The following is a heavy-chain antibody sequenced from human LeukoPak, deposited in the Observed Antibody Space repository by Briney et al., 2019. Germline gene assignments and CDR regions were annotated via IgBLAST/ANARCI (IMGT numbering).Heavy chain of an antibody. Sequence: SETLSLTCTVSGGSISSGGYYWSWIRQHPGKGLEWIGYIYYSGSTYYNPSLKSRVTISVDTSKNQFSLKLSSVTAADTAVYYCARAEDTMVWGGPFDYWGQGTLVTVSS. D-gene: IGHD3-10*01. J-gene: IGHJ4*02. CDR2: IYYSGST. CDR3: ARAEDTMVWGGPFDY. V-gene: IGHV4-31*03. CDR1: GGSISSGGYY.